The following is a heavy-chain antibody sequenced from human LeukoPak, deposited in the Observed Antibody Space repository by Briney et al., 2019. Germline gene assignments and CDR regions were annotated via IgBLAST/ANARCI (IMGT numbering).Heavy chain of an antibody. J-gene: IGHJ4*02. V-gene: IGHV3-74*01. CDR2: INSDGSTT. CDR3: ARAFGSGSQVINHFDF. Sequence: HSGGSLRLSCAASGFTFITYWMHWVRQAPGKGLVWVSSINSDGSTTTYADSVKGRFTISRDNAKNMVYLQMNSLRAEDTAVYYCARAFGSGSQVINHFDFWGQGTLVTVSS. CDR1: GFTFITYW. D-gene: IGHD3-10*01.